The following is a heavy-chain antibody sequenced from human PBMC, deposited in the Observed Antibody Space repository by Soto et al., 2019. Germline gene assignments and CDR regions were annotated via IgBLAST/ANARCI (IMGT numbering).Heavy chain of an antibody. J-gene: IGHJ4*02. Sequence: GGPKRHPCAASGVTFGNSVMGYVRQAPGKGLEWVSSIRGDNAAYYADSVKGRFTISRDNSNNMLYLQMSYLRIEDTAVYYCAKLRPREPGWGGYHFEHWGQGALVTVSS. CDR3: AKLRPREPGWGGYHFEH. V-gene: IGHV3-23*01. CDR2: IRGDNAA. CDR1: GVTFGNSV. D-gene: IGHD2-15*01.